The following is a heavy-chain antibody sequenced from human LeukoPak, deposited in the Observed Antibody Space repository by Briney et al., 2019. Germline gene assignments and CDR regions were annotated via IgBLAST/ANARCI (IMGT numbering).Heavy chain of an antibody. Sequence: SQTLSLTCAVYGGSFSGYHWTWIRQSAGRGLEWIGDINPSGSTYYNPCLKSRLTISVDTSKNQFSLKLRSVTAADTAVYYCARGRHDITMIVVVMTSVSYYLAVWGKGTTVTVS. D-gene: IGHD3-22*01. CDR1: GGSFSGYH. J-gene: IGHJ6*03. CDR2: INPSGST. CDR3: ARGRHDITMIVVVMTSVSYYLAV. V-gene: IGHV4-34*01.